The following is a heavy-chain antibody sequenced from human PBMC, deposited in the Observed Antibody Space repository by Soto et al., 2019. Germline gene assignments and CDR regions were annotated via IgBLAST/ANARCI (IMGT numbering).Heavy chain of an antibody. V-gene: IGHV1-69*01. D-gene: IGHD6-19*01. CDR2: IIPIFGTA. Sequence: QVQLVQSGAEVKKPGSSVKVSCKASGGTFSSYAISWVRQAPGQGLEWMGGIIPIFGTANYAQKFQGRVTSTADESTSTAYMELSSLRSEDTAVYYCAREPGYSSGWGSRWFDPWGQGTLVTVSS. J-gene: IGHJ5*02. CDR1: GGTFSSYA. CDR3: AREPGYSSGWGSRWFDP.